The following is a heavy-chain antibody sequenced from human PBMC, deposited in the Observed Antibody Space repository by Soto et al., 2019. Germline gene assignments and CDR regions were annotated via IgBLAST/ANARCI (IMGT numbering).Heavy chain of an antibody. CDR2: SYYSGTT. V-gene: IGHV4-30-4*01. CDR1: GHSISSGAYY. CDR3: ATVALGESGFDF. D-gene: IGHD3-10*01. Sequence: QVQLQESGPGLVKPSQTLSLTCTVSGHSISSGAYYWSWVRQCPGKGLEWIGSSYYSGTTYYKPSLKSRIIMSVDTSRNQLSLKLTSVTPADTAVYFCATVALGESGFDFWGQGTLVTVSS. J-gene: IGHJ4*02.